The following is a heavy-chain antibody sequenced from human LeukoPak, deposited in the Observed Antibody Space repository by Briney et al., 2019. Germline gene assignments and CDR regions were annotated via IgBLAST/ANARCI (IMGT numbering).Heavy chain of an antibody. D-gene: IGHD3-10*01. J-gene: IGHJ4*02. Sequence: PSETLSLTCTVSGDSISSSSYYWGWIRQPPGKGLEWIGSIYYSGSTYYNPSLKSRVTISVDTSKNQFSLKLSSVTAADTAVYYCARRGELSYFDYWGQGTLVTVSS. V-gene: IGHV4-39*01. CDR2: IYYSGST. CDR3: ARRGELSYFDY. CDR1: GDSISSSSYY.